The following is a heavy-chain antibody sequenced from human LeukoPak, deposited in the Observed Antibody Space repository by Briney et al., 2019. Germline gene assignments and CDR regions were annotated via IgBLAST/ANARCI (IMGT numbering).Heavy chain of an antibody. CDR1: GGSISSNNYY. V-gene: IGHV4-39*01. CDR2: ISYGRST. Sequence: PSETLSLTCTVSGGSISSNNYYWGWIRQPPGKGLEWIGSISYGRSTHYNPSLKSRVTISVDTPKNQFSLKLRSVTAADTAVYHCATGPGADYGGGHWFDPWGQGTLVTVSS. CDR3: ATGPGADYGGGHWFDP. D-gene: IGHD4-23*01. J-gene: IGHJ5*02.